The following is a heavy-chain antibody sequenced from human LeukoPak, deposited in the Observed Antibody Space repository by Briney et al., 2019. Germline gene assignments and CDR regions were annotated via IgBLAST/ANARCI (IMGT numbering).Heavy chain of an antibody. Sequence: PSETLSLTCAVYGGSFSGYYWCWLRQPPGKGLEWLGEINHSGSTNYNPSLKSRVTISVDTSKNQFSLKLSSVTAADTAVYYCARAENVVVITWYYFDYWGQGTLVTVSS. CDR2: INHSGST. CDR3: ARAENVVVITWYYFDY. V-gene: IGHV4-34*01. J-gene: IGHJ4*02. CDR1: GGSFSGYY. D-gene: IGHD3-22*01.